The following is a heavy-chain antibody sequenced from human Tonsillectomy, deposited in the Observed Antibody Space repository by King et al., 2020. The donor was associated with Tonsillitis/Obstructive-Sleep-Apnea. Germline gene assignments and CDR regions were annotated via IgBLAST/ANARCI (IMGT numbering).Heavy chain of an antibody. CDR1: GGSISSYY. CDR3: ARDMVLEAGGDAFDI. D-gene: IGHD2-8*01. Sequence: VQLQESGPGLVKPSETLSLTCTVSGGSISSYYWSWIRQPPGKGLEGIGYIYYSGSNNSKPSLRRRVNISVETSQNQFSLQLSSVTAADTAVYYCARDMVLEAGGDAFDIWGQGTMVTVSS. CDR2: IYYSGSN. J-gene: IGHJ3*02. V-gene: IGHV4-59*01.